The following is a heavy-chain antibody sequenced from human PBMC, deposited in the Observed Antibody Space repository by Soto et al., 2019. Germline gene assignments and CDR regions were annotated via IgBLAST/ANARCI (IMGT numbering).Heavy chain of an antibody. J-gene: IGHJ6*02. Sequence: ESGGGLVKPGGSLRLSCAASGFTFSSYSMNWVRQAPGKGLEWVSSISSSSSYIYYADSVKGRFTISRDNAKNSLYLQMYSLRAEDTAVYYCARERRIVVPAATAYYYYYGMDVWGQGTTVTVSS. CDR1: GFTFSSYS. CDR2: ISSSSSYI. CDR3: ARERRIVVPAATAYYYYYGMDV. D-gene: IGHD2-2*01. V-gene: IGHV3-21*01.